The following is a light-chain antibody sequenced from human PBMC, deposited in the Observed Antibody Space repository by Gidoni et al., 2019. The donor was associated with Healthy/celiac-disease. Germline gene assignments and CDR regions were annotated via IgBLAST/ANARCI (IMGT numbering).Light chain of an antibody. V-gene: IGKV2-30*02. CDR2: KVF. CDR1: RSLVHSDCYTY. CDR3: MQDTHCWT. J-gene: IGKJ1*01. Sequence: VVLTQSTLFLPVTPGQSVSIYCRASRSLVHSDCYTYLRWFQQRPGQSPRRLIYKVFARDSGVPDRFTGSGSDTDFSLKISRVEADDAGVYYCMQDTHCWTFGQGTTVEI.